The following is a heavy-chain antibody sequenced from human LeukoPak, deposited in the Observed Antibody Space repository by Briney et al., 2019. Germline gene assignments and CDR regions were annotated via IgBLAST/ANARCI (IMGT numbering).Heavy chain of an antibody. CDR2: ISYDGSNK. Sequence: PGRSLRLSCASSGFTFSSYAMHWVRQAPGKGLEWVAVISYDGSNKYYADSVKGRFTISRDNSKNTLYLQMNSLRAEDTAVYYCAKDSSVWGSYRLPPFDPWGQGTLVTVSS. V-gene: IGHV3-30*01. CDR1: GFTFSSYA. D-gene: IGHD3-16*02. CDR3: AKDSSVWGSYRLPPFDP. J-gene: IGHJ5*02.